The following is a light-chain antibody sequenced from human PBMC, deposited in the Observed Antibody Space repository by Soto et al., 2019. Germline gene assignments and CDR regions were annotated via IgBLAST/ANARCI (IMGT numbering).Light chain of an antibody. Sequence: EIVMTQSPATLSVSPGERATLSCRASQSVSSNLAWYQQKPGQAPRLLIYGASSRATGIPDRFSGSGSGTDFTLTISSLQSEDFALYYCQQYNDWPLTFGQGTKVDI. CDR1: QSVSSN. CDR2: GAS. V-gene: IGKV3D-15*01. CDR3: QQYNDWPLT. J-gene: IGKJ1*01.